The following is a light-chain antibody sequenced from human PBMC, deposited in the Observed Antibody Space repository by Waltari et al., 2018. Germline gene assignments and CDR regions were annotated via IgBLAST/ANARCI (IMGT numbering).Light chain of an antibody. CDR2: QDI. V-gene: IGLV3-1*01. J-gene: IGLJ3*02. Sequence: SYELTQPPSVSVSPGQTASITFSGAILVRNNASWYQHKAGQSPLLVIYQDINRPSGIPERFSGSKSGNTATLTISGTQAMDDADYYCQALGNNRWVFGGGTKLTVL. CDR3: QALGNNRWV. CDR1: ILVRNN.